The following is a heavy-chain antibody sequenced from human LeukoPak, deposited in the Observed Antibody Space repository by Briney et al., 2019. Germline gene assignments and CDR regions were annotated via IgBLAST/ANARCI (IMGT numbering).Heavy chain of an antibody. CDR2: ISGSGGGT. D-gene: IGHD3-22*01. Sequence: GGSLRLSCAVSGLTLSNYGMSWVRQAPGKGLEWVAGISGSGGGTNYADSVKGRFTISRDNPKNTLYLQMNGLRAEGTAVYFCAKRGVVIRVILVGFHKEAYYFDSWGQGALVTVSS. CDR1: GLTLSNYG. J-gene: IGHJ4*02. V-gene: IGHV3-23*01. CDR3: AKRGVVIRVILVGFHKEAYYFDS.